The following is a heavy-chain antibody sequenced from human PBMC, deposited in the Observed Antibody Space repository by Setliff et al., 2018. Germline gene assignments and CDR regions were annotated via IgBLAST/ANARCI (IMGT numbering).Heavy chain of an antibody. D-gene: IGHD3-3*01. CDR3: ARAFTYYNFWSGYGYGMDV. CDR1: GGSISSDTYY. Sequence: PSETLSLTCTVSGGSISSDTYYWGWIRQPPGKGLEWIGSIFHSGSTYYSPSLKSRVTISVDTSKNQFSLKLSSVTAADTAVYYCARAFTYYNFWSGYGYGMDVWGQGTTVTAP. J-gene: IGHJ6*02. V-gene: IGHV4-39*07. CDR2: IFHSGST.